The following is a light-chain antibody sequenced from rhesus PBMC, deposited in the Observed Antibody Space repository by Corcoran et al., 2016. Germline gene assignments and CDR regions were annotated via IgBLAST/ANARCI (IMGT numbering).Light chain of an antibody. V-gene: IGLV2-13*02. CDR3: SSYASTSAFI. Sequence: QAALTQSPSVSGSPGQSVTISCTGTSSDIGAYNLVSWYQQHPGEAPKLMIYEVSKRPSGVSDRFSGSKSGNTASLTISGLQAGDEADYYCSSYASTSAFIFGAGTRLSVL. CDR2: EVS. CDR1: SSDIGAYNL. J-gene: IGLJ1*01.